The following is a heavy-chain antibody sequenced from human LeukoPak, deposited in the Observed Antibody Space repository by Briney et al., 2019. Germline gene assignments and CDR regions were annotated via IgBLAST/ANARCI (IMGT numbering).Heavy chain of an antibody. D-gene: IGHD3-10*01. J-gene: IGHJ4*02. Sequence: GGSLRLSCAASGFTFNTYSMNWVRQAPGKGLEWVSSICSGSSYIYYADSVKGRFTISRDNAKNSLYLQMNSLRAEDTAVYYCARGSMVRGVLEYYFDCWGQGTLVTVSS. CDR3: ARGSMVRGVLEYYFDC. V-gene: IGHV3-21*01. CDR2: ICSGSSYI. CDR1: GFTFNTYS.